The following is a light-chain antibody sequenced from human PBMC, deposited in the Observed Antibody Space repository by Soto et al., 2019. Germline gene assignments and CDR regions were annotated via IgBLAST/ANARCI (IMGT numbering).Light chain of an antibody. CDR2: GAS. CDR3: QQGHNWPLT. CDR1: QSINSE. J-gene: IGKJ2*01. Sequence: EIVMTQSPAPLSLSPGERAALSCRAIQSINSELAWYQQKPGQPPRLLIYGASTRATGVPARFTGSESGSEFTLTISGLQSEDFAVYYCQQGHNWPLTFGQGTRLEI. V-gene: IGKV3-15*01.